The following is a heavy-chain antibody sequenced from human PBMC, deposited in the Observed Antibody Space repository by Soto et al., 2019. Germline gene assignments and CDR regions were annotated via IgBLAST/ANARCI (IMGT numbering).Heavy chain of an antibody. CDR3: ARDPVAATPDYFDY. CDR1: GFTFSSYT. V-gene: IGHV3-30-3*01. D-gene: IGHD2-15*01. Sequence: GGSLRLSCAASGFTFSSYTMHWVRQAPGKGLDWMAVISSDGNAKYYADSVKGRFTISRENSKNTLYLQMDGLGVDDTAVYYCARDPVAATPDYFDYWGQGTLVTVSS. CDR2: ISSDGNAK. J-gene: IGHJ4*02.